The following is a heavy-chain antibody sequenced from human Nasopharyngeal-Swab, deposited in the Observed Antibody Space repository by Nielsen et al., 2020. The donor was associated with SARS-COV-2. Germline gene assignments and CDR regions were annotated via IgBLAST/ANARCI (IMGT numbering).Heavy chain of an antibody. CDR2: IIPIFGTA. V-gene: IGHV1-69*13. CDR3: ARDRGAVARNYYYYGMDV. CDR1: GGTVSSYA. D-gene: IGHD6-19*01. Sequence: SVNVSCKASGGTVSSYAISWVRQAPGQGLEWMGGIIPIFGTANYAQKFQGRVTITADESTSTAYMELSSLRSEDTAVYYCARDRGAVARNYYYYGMDVWGQGTTVTVSS. J-gene: IGHJ6*02.